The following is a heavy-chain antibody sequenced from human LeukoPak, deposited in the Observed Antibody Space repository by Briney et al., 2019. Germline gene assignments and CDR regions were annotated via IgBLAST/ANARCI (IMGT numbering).Heavy chain of an antibody. CDR1: GFTFNNYA. CDR3: AKDWEMATIQPFDY. CDR2: ISGSAGST. Sequence: GGSLRLSCAASGFTFNNYAMSWVRQAPGKGLEWVSSISGSAGSTYYADSVKGRFTISRDNSKDTLYLQMYRLRAEDTAVYYCAKDWEMATIQPFDYWGQGTLVTVSS. D-gene: IGHD5-24*01. V-gene: IGHV3-23*01. J-gene: IGHJ4*02.